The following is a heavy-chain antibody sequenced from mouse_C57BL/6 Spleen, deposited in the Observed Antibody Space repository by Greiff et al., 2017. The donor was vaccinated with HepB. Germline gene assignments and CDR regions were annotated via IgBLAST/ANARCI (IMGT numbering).Heavy chain of an antibody. D-gene: IGHD2-1*01. CDR1: GYTFTSYW. J-gene: IGHJ4*01. Sequence: VQLQQPGAELVKPGASVKLSCKASGYTFTSYWMQWVKQRPGQGLEWIGEIDPSDSYTNYNQKFKGKATLTVDTSSSTAYMQLSSLTSEDSAVYYCARWDLPFMDYWGQGTSVTVSS. CDR3: ARWDLPFMDY. CDR2: IDPSDSYT. V-gene: IGHV1-50*01.